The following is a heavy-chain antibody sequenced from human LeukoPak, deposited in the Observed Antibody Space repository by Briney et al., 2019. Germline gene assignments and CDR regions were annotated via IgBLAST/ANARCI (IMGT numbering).Heavy chain of an antibody. Sequence: GGSLRLSCAASGFTFSSYNMNWVRQAPGKGLEYVSAISSNGGSTYYANSVKGRFTISRDNSKNTLYLQMGSLRAEDMAVYYCAKDGVGYSYGYTYYYYYYMDVWGKGTTVTVSS. V-gene: IGHV3-64*01. D-gene: IGHD5-18*01. CDR1: GFTFSSYN. J-gene: IGHJ6*03. CDR3: AKDGVGYSYGYTYYYYYYMDV. CDR2: ISSNGGST.